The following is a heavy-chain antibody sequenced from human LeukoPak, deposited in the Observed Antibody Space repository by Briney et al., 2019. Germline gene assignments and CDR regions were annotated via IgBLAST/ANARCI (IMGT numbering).Heavy chain of an antibody. V-gene: IGHV3-23*01. CDR1: GSTFSRSA. J-gene: IGHJ4*02. Sequence: HPGGSLRLSCAASGSTFSRSAMTWVRQAPGKGLEWVSTITGSGDDTFYPDSVKGRFTISRDNSRNTLYLQMNSLRAEDTAMYFCAKSSICSGSYCSNFDNWGQGTLVTVSS. CDR2: ITGSGDDT. D-gene: IGHD3-3*01. CDR3: AKSSICSGSYCSNFDN.